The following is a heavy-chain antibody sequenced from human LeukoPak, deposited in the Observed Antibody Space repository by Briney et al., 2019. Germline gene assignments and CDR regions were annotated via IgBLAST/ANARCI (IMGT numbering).Heavy chain of an antibody. V-gene: IGHV3-9*01. Sequence: GGSLRLSCAASGFTFDDYAMHWARQAPGKGLEWVSGISWNSGSIGYADSVKGRFTISRDNAKNSLYLQMNSLRAEDTALYYCAKRRRRELPVPLDYWGQGTLVTVSS. J-gene: IGHJ4*02. CDR1: GFTFDDYA. CDR2: ISWNSGSI. CDR3: AKRRRRELPVPLDY. D-gene: IGHD1-26*01.